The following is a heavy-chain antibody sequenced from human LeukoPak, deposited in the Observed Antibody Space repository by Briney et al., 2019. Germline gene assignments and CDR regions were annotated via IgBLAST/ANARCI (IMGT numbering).Heavy chain of an antibody. Sequence: NPGGSLRLSCAASGFTFSTYDMHWVRQVSGKGLEWVSSIGTIGDTFYPGSVKGRFTISRENVKNSLYLQMNGLRAGDTAVYYCARATVIGNAPVPGYMDVWGKGTTVTVSS. D-gene: IGHD2-21*01. CDR3: ARATVIGNAPVPGYMDV. CDR2: IGTIGDT. J-gene: IGHJ6*03. V-gene: IGHV3-13*01. CDR1: GFTFSTYD.